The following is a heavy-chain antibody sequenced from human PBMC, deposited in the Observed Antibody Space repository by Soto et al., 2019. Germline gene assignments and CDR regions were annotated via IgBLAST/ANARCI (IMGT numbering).Heavy chain of an antibody. V-gene: IGHV1-69*13. D-gene: IGHD2-2*01. CDR2: IIPIFGTA. CDR1: GGTFSSYA. CDR3: ARGLVPAASPRYYYYYYGMDV. Sequence: SVKVSCKASGGTFSSYAISWVQQAPGQGLEWMGGIIPIFGTANYAQKFQGRVTITADESTSTAYMELSSLRSEDTAVYYCARGLVPAASPRYYYYYYGMDVWGQGTTVTVYS. J-gene: IGHJ6*02.